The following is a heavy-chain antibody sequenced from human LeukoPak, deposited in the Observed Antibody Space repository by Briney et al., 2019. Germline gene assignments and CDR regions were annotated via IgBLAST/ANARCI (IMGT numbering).Heavy chain of an antibody. V-gene: IGHV4-39*01. CDR1: GGSISSSSYY. CDR2: IYYSGST. CDR3: ARQAYYYDSSGYYHGELDY. J-gene: IGHJ4*02. Sequence: SETLSLTCTVSGGSISSSSYYWGWIRQPPGKGLEWIGSIYYSGSTYYNPSLKSRVTISVDTSKNQFPLKLSSVTAADTAVYYCARQAYYYDSSGYYHGELDYWGQGTLVTVSS. D-gene: IGHD3-22*01.